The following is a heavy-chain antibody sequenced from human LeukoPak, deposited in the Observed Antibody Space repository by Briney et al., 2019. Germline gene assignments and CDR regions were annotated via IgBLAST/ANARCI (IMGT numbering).Heavy chain of an antibody. J-gene: IGHJ5*02. D-gene: IGHD2-21*02. V-gene: IGHV3-66*01. CDR1: GFTFSDYY. Sequence: GGSLRLSCTASGFTFSDYYMSWVRQAPGKGLEWVSVIYSGGTTYYADSVKGRFTISRDNSKNTLYLQMNRLRAEDTAVYYCARGVTPDWFDPWGQGTLVTVSS. CDR3: ARGVTPDWFDP. CDR2: IYSGGTT.